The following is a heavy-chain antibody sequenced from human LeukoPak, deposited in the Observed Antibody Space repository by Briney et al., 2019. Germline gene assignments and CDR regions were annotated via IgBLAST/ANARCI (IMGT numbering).Heavy chain of an antibody. CDR3: AKDIAPGRYYDSSGYDY. CDR1: GFTLDIYA. CDR2: IGGDGGST. J-gene: IGHJ4*02. D-gene: IGHD3-22*01. V-gene: IGHV3-43*02. Sequence: PGGSLRLSCAASGFTLDIYAMHWVRQAPGKGLEWVPLIGGDGGSTYYADSVKGRFTISRDNSKNSLYLQMNSLRTEDTALYYCAKDIAPGRYYDSSGYDYWGQGTLVTVSS.